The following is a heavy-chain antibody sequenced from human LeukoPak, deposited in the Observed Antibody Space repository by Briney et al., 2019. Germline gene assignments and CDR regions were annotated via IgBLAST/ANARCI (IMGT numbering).Heavy chain of an antibody. V-gene: IGHV3-21*01. CDR1: GFTFNTYD. Sequence: GGSLRLSCAASGFTFNTYDMNWVRQAPGKGLEWVSTIRSSSSNMYYADSVKGRFTTSRDNAKNSLYLQMNSLRAEDTAVYYCARGSTVTTNPLFDYWGQGTLVTVSS. J-gene: IGHJ4*02. CDR2: IRSSSSNM. D-gene: IGHD4-17*01. CDR3: ARGSTVTTNPLFDY.